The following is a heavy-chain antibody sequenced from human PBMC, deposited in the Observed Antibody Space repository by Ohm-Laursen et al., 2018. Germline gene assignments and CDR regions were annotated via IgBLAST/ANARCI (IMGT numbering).Heavy chain of an antibody. Sequence: SLRLSCAASGFTFLSYGMHWVRQAPGKGMEWVAVIWYDGSNKYYADSVKGRFTISRDNSKNTLYLQMNSLRAEDTAVYYCARDQRLVGSGYDYWGQGTLVTVSS. J-gene: IGHJ4*02. CDR2: IWYDGSNK. D-gene: IGHD5-12*01. V-gene: IGHV3-33*01. CDR3: ARDQRLVGSGYDY. CDR1: GFTFLSYG.